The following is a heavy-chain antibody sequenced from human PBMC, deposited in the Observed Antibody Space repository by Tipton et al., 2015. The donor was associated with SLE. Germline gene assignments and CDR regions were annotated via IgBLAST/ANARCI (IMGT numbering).Heavy chain of an antibody. Sequence: TLSLTCAVYSGSFSGYYWTWIRQPPGKGLEWIGESNQSGSANYNPSLKSRVTISVDTSKNRFSLKLSSVTAADTAVYYCTSLFYDYDFWSETIKGYYFDSWGQGTLVTVSS. CDR3: TSLFYDYDFWSETIKGYYFDS. CDR1: SGSFSGYY. D-gene: IGHD3-3*01. V-gene: IGHV4-34*01. J-gene: IGHJ4*02. CDR2: SNQSGSA.